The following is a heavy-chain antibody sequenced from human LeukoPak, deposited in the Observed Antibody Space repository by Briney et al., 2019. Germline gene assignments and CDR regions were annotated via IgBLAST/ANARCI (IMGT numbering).Heavy chain of an antibody. CDR1: GDTFSSYA. Sequence: ASVKVSCKASGDTFSSYAISWVRQAPGQGLEWMGGIIPIFGTANYAQKFQGRVTITADESTSTAYMELSSLRSEDMAVYYCARGHDYGDYPPDYWGQGTLVTVSS. CDR3: ARGHDYGDYPPDY. J-gene: IGHJ4*02. D-gene: IGHD4-17*01. CDR2: IIPIFGTA. V-gene: IGHV1-69*13.